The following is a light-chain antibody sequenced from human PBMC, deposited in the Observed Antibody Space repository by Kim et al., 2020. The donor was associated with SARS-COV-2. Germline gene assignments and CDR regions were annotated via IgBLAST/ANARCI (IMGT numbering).Light chain of an antibody. CDR3: QHYGSSSGLT. Sequence: DILLTQSPGTLSLSPGEKATLSCRASQSVSSNSLAWYQQKPGQAPRLLIYAASSRAGGIPDRFSGSGSGTDFTLTISRLDPEDFALYYCQHYGSSSGLTFGPGTKVDIK. V-gene: IGKV3-20*01. CDR2: AAS. J-gene: IGKJ3*01. CDR1: QSVSSNS.